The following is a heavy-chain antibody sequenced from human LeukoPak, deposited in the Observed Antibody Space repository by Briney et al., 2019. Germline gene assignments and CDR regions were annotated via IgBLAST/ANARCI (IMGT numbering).Heavy chain of an antibody. J-gene: IGHJ4*02. V-gene: IGHV3-7*01. CDR1: GFTFSSYW. CDR2: IKLDGSEK. D-gene: IGHD3-22*01. CDR3: ARVITGYYYDSSGYYGDY. Sequence: GGSLRLSCAASGFTFSSYWMSWVRQAPGKGLEWVANIKLDGSEKYYVDSVKGRFTISRDNAKNSLYLQMNSLRAEDTAVYYCARVITGYYYDSSGYYGDYWGQGTLVTVSS.